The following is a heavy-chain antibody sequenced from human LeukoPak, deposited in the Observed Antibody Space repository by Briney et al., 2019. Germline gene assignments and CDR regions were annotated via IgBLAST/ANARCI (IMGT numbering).Heavy chain of an antibody. D-gene: IGHD6-6*01. CDR1: GGSFSGYY. CDR3: ARGRLVSSQPFDY. J-gene: IGHJ4*02. V-gene: IGHV4-34*01. Sequence: SETLSLTCAVYGGSFSGYYWSWIRQPPGKGLEWVGEINHSGSTNYNPSLKSRVTISADTSKNQISLKLSSGTAADTAVYYCARGRLVSSQPFDYWGQGNLVTVSS. CDR2: INHSGST.